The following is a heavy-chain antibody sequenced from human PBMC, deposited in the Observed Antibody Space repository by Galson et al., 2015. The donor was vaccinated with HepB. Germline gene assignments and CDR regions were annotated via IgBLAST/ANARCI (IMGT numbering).Heavy chain of an antibody. CDR2: ISSSSSYT. J-gene: IGHJ4*02. Sequence: SLRLSCAASGFTFSDYYMSWIRQAPGKGLEWVSYISSSSSYTNYADSVKGRFTISRDNAKNSLYLQMNSLRAEDTAVYCCARIPGSYYYFDYWGQGTLVTVSS. D-gene: IGHD1-26*01. CDR1: GFTFSDYY. CDR3: ARIPGSYYYFDY. V-gene: IGHV3-11*03.